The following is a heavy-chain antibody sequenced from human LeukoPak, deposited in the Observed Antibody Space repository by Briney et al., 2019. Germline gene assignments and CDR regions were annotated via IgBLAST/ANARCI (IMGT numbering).Heavy chain of an antibody. CDR1: GFTLSNVW. D-gene: IGHD2-21*01. CDR2: IKSKTDGGTT. CDR3: TTPRGIPN. V-gene: IGHV3-15*07. J-gene: IGHJ4*02. Sequence: PGGSLRLSCAASGFTLSNVWMNWVRQAPGKGLEWAGRIKSKTDGGTTDYAAPVKGRFTISRDESENMIYLEMNSLKIEDTAVYYCTTPRGIPNWGQGTLVTVSS.